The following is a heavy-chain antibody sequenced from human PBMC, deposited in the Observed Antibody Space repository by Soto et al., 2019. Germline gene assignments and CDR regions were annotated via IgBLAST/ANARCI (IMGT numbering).Heavy chain of an antibody. D-gene: IGHD6-13*01. J-gene: IGHJ5*02. Sequence: ASLKVSCKASGYTFTRYCIHLVRQAPGQRLEWMGWINAANGDTKYSPKFQGRVTITRDTSASTAYMELSSLRSEDTAVYYCVRRHVSATGIDWFDPWGQGTLVTVSS. CDR2: INAANGDT. CDR1: GYTFTRYC. V-gene: IGHV1-3*01. CDR3: VRRHVSATGIDWFDP.